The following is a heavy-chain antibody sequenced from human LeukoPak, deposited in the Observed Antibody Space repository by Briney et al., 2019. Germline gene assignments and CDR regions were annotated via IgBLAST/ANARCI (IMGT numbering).Heavy chain of an antibody. V-gene: IGHV4-59*01. J-gene: IGHJ3*02. Sequence: SETLSLTCTVSGGSIGSYYWSWIRQPPGKGLEWIGYIYYSGSTNYNPSLKSRVTISVDTSKNQFSLKLSSVTAADTAVYYCARAYENDAFDIWGQGTMVTVSS. D-gene: IGHD2-8*01. CDR2: IYYSGST. CDR3: ARAYENDAFDI. CDR1: GGSIGSYY.